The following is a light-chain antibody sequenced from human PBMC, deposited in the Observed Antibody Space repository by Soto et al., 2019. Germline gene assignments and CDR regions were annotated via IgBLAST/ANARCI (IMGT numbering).Light chain of an antibody. Sequence: QSALTQPASVSGSPGQSITIPCTGTSSDVGGYNYVSWYQQHPGKAPKLMIYEVSKRPSGVSNRFSGSKSGNTASLTISELQAEDEADYYCSSYTSSSTPHYVFGTGTKVTVL. CDR3: SSYTSSSTPHYV. V-gene: IGLV2-14*01. CDR1: SSDVGGYNY. J-gene: IGLJ1*01. CDR2: EVS.